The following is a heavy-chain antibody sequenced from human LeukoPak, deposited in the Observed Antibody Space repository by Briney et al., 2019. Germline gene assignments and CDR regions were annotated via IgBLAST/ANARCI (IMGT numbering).Heavy chain of an antibody. J-gene: IGHJ6*03. D-gene: IGHD2-2*01. CDR2: IYYSGST. V-gene: IGHV4-39*01. Sequence: SETLSLTCTVSVGSLSSSSYYWGWIRQPPGKWLEWIGSIYYSGSTNYNPSRKSPVNISVDTSKNQFSLNLSSVTAADTAVYYCARHSLGYCTTTSCLSSTFYYYYMDVWGKGTTVTVSS. CDR1: VGSLSSSSYY. CDR3: ARHSLGYCTTTSCLSSTFYYYYMDV.